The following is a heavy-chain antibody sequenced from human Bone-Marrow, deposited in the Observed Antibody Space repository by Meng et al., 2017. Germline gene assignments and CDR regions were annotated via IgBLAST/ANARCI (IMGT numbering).Heavy chain of an antibody. CDR1: GGSFSGYY. J-gene: IGHJ6*02. V-gene: IGHV4-34*01. CDR2: INHSGST. D-gene: IGHD2-15*01. Sequence: GSLRLSCAVYGGSFSGYYWSWIRQPPGKGLEWIGEINHSGSTNYNPSLKSRVTISVDTSKNQFSLKLSSVTAADTAVYYCARDRCSGGSCPYGMDVWGQGTTVTVSS. CDR3: ARDRCSGGSCPYGMDV.